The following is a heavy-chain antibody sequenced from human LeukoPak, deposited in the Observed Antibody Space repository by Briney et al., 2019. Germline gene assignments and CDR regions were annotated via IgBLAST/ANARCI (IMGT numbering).Heavy chain of an antibody. D-gene: IGHD2-15*01. CDR1: GFTFSSYA. CDR2: ISGSADST. CDR3: AKGRGFCSGGSCYYYYYIDV. Sequence: GGSLRLSCAASGFTFSSYAMSWVRQAPGKGLEWVSGISGSADSTYYADSVKGRFTISRDNSKNKLFLQMNSLRAEDTALYYCAKGRGFCSGGSCYYYYYIDVWGKGTTVTVSS. V-gene: IGHV3-23*01. J-gene: IGHJ6*03.